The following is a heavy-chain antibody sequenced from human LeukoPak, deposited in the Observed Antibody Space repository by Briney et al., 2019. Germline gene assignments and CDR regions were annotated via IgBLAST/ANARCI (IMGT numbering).Heavy chain of an antibody. V-gene: IGHV3-21*01. CDR3: ARGYSGYHFDY. CDR2: ISSSSSYI. Sequence: PGGSLRLSCAASGFTFSSYSMNWVRQAPGKGLEWVSSISSSSSYIYYAYSVKGRFTISRDNAKNSLYLQMNSLRAEDTAVYYCARGYSGYHFDYWGQGTLVTVSS. D-gene: IGHD5-12*01. J-gene: IGHJ4*02. CDR1: GFTFSSYS.